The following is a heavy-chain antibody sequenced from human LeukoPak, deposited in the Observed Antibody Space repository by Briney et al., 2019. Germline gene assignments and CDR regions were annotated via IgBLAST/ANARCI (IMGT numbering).Heavy chain of an antibody. CDR1: GFTFSSYW. CDR3: AKEAVRSSIAEAGTRYFQH. J-gene: IGHJ1*01. V-gene: IGHV3-23*01. Sequence: GRSLRLSCAASGFTFSSYWMSWVRQARGKGLEWVAAISGIGGRTYYADSVKGRFTISRDNSKNTLYLQMNSLRAEDTAVYYCAKEAVRSSIAEAGTRYFQHWGQGTLVSVSS. D-gene: IGHD6-13*01. CDR2: ISGIGGRT.